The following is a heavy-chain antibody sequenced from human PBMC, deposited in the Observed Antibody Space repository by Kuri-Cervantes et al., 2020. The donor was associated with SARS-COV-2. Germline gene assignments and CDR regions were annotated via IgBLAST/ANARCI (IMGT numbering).Heavy chain of an antibody. J-gene: IGHJ3*02. CDR1: GGSISSYY. CDR3: AGVRIFGVPGFAFDI. Sequence: SETLSLTCTVSGGSISSYYWSWIRQPPGKGLEWIGYIYYSGSTNYNPSLKSRVTISVDTSKNQFSLKLSSVTAADTAVYYCAGVRIFGVPGFAFDIWGQGTMVTVSS. V-gene: IGHV4-59*01. CDR2: IYYSGST. D-gene: IGHD3-3*01.